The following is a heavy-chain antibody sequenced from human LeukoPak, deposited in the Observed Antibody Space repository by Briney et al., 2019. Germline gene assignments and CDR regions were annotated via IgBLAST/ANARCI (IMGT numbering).Heavy chain of an antibody. Sequence: SETLSLTCAVYGGSFSGYYWSWIRQPPGKGLEWIGEINHSGSTNYNPSLKSRVTISVDTSKNQFSLKLSSVTAEDTAVYYCARGIAVADPLSYYYYYYMDVWGKGTTVTVSS. J-gene: IGHJ6*03. CDR2: INHSGST. CDR3: ARGIAVADPLSYYYYYYMDV. D-gene: IGHD6-19*01. CDR1: GGSFSGYY. V-gene: IGHV4-34*01.